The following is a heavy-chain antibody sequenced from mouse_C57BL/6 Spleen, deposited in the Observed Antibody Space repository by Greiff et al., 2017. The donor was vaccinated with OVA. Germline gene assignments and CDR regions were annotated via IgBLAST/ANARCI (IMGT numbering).Heavy chain of an antibody. CDR2: IRNKANGYTT. CDR1: GFTFTDYY. CDR3: ARDGYYGGAMDY. V-gene: IGHV7-3*01. Sequence: DVKLQESGGGLVQPGGSLSLSCAASGFTFTDYYMSWVRQPPGKALEWLGFIRNKANGYTTEYSASVKGRFTISRDNSQSILYLQMNALRAEDSATYYCARDGYYGGAMDYWGQGTSVTVSS. D-gene: IGHD1-1*01. J-gene: IGHJ4*01.